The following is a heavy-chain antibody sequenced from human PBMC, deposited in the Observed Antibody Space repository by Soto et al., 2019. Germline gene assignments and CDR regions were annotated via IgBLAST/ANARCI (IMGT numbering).Heavy chain of an antibody. D-gene: IGHD4-17*01. Sequence: PGGSLRLSCAASGFTFSSYAMSWVRQAPGKGLEWVSAISGSGGSTYYADSVKGRFTISRDNSKNTLYLQMNSLRAEDTAVYYCAKDHGGATVTIYYYYGMDVWGQGTTVTVSS. CDR2: ISGSGGST. CDR1: GFTFSSYA. CDR3: AKDHGGATVTIYYYYGMDV. V-gene: IGHV3-23*01. J-gene: IGHJ6*02.